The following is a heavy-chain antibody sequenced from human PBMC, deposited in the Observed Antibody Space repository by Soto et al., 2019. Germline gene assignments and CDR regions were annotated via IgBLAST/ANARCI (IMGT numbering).Heavy chain of an antibody. CDR2: IIPIFGTA. CDR3: ASGAVYSSSFRYYYYGMGV. D-gene: IGHD6-6*01. J-gene: IGHJ6*02. V-gene: IGHV1-69*06. CDR1: GGTFSSYA. Sequence: SVKVSCKASGGTFSSYAISWVRQAPGQGLEWMGGIIPIFGTANYAQKFQGRVTITADKSTSTAYMELSSLRSEDTAVYYCASGAVYSSSFRYYYYGMGVWGQGTTVTVSS.